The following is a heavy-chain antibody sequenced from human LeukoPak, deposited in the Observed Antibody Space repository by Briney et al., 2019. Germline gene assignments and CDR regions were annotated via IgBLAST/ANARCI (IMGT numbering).Heavy chain of an antibody. V-gene: IGHV3-48*01. CDR3: ATLPAGDPFDY. D-gene: IGHD3-16*01. CDR2: ISGSSDFI. CDR1: GFTFSSYS. J-gene: IGHJ4*02. Sequence: GGSLRLSCAASGFTFSSYSMNWVRQAPGKGLEWVSYISGSSDFIYYADSVRGRFTISRDNSKNTLYLQMNSPRAEDTAVYYCATLPAGDPFDYWGQGTLVTVSS.